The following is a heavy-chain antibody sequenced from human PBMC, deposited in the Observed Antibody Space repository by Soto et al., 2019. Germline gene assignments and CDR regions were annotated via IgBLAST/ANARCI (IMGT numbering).Heavy chain of an antibody. Sequence: SETLSLTCAVYGGSFSGYYWSWIRQPPGKGLEWIGEINHSGSTNYNPSLKSRVTISVDTSKNQFSLKLSSVTAVDTAVYYCARGLIAVAGTYYYYGMDVWGQGTTVTVSS. J-gene: IGHJ6*02. V-gene: IGHV4-34*01. D-gene: IGHD6-19*01. CDR3: ARGLIAVAGTYYYYGMDV. CDR2: INHSGST. CDR1: GGSFSGYY.